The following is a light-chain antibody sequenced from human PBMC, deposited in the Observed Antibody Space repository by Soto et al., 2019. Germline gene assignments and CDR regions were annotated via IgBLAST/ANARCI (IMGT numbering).Light chain of an antibody. CDR2: GAS. CDR3: QQYGSSRT. CDR1: QSVNIN. J-gene: IGKJ1*01. Sequence: ELVMTQSPATLSVSPGERVTLSCRASQSVNINLSWYQQKPGQAPRLLIYGASSRATGIPDRFSGSGSGTDFTLTISRLEPEDFAVYYCQQYGSSRTFAQRTKV. V-gene: IGKV3-20*01.